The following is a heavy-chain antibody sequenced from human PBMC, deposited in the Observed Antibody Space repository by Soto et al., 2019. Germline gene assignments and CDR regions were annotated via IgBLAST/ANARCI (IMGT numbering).Heavy chain of an antibody. V-gene: IGHV5-51*01. CDR3: ARQSCSSTSCEDYYHYYMDV. CDR2: IYPEDSDT. Sequence: PGESLKISCKGFGYTYPSYWIGWVRQMPGKGLEWMGIIYPEDSDTRYSPSFQGQVTISADKSISTAYLQWSSLKASDTAMYYCARQSCSSTSCEDYYHYYMDVWGKGTTVTVSS. D-gene: IGHD2-2*01. J-gene: IGHJ6*03. CDR1: GYTYPSYW.